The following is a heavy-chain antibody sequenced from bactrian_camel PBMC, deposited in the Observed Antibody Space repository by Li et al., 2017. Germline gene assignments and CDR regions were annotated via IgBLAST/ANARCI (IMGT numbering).Heavy chain of an antibody. D-gene: IGHD3*01. J-gene: IGHJ4*01. CDR1: GLTFRAYD. CDR2: ILMSGSGA. V-gene: IGHV3S40*01. Sequence: VQLVESGGGLVQPGGSLTLTCTVSGLTFRAYDMSWVRQAPGKGLEWVATILMSGSGAHYPDSVKGRFTISRDNAKDTLYLQMNSLKIEDTAVYYCALGSSRQATMTARGKGTQVTVS.